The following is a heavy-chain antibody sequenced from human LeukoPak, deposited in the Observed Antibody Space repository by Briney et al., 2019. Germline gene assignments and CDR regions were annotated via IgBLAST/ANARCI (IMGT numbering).Heavy chain of an antibody. V-gene: IGHV3-23*01. CDR3: AKDPIPLEWGVVTHHLDY. Sequence: GGSLRLSCAASGFTFSSYAMSWVRQAPGKGLEWVSAISGSGGSTYYADSVKGRFTISRDNSKNTLYLQMNSLRAEDTAVYYCAKDPIPLEWGVVTHHLDYWGQGTLVTVSS. J-gene: IGHJ4*02. CDR1: GFTFSSYA. D-gene: IGHD3-3*01. CDR2: ISGSGGST.